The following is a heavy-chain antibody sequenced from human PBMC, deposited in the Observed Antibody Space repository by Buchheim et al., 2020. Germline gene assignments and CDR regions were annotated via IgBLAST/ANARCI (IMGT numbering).Heavy chain of an antibody. CDR3: AKALGTYYYYYGMDG. J-gene: IGHJ6*02. Sequence: EVQLLESGGGLVQPGGSLRLSCAASGFTFSNYAMSWVRQAPGKGLEWVSSVSASGGSTYYTDSVRGRFTISRDNSKSTLYLQMNSLRAGDTAVYYCAKALGTYYYYYGMDGWGQGTT. V-gene: IGHV3-23*01. CDR2: VSASGGST. CDR1: GFTFSNYA. D-gene: IGHD3-10*01.